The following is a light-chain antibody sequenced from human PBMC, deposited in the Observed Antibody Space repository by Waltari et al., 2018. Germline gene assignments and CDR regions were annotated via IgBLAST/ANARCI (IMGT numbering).Light chain of an antibody. CDR3: QHYGSAPYT. CDR1: QAIYSNY. Sequence: EMVLTQSPGTLSLSPGGGATLSCRASQAIYSNYFGWYQHKPGQAPRLLIYVASSRATGIPDRFSGSGSGTEFTITISRVEPEDSAVYSCQHYGSAPYTFGQGTNLEIK. J-gene: IGKJ2*01. CDR2: VAS. V-gene: IGKV3-20*01.